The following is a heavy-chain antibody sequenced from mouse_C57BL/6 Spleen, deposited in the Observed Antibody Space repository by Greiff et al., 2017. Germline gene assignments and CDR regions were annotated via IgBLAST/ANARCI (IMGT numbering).Heavy chain of an antibody. CDR3: ARDGYGGWFYAMDY. D-gene: IGHD1-1*02. CDR2: ISDGGSYT. V-gene: IGHV5-4*01. Sequence: EVMLVESGGGLVKPGGSLKLSCAASGFTFSSYAMYWVRQTPEKRLEWVATISDGGSYTYYPDNVKGRFTISRDNAKNNLYLQMSHLKSEDTAMYSCARDGYGGWFYAMDYWGQGTSVTVSS. J-gene: IGHJ4*01. CDR1: GFTFSSYA.